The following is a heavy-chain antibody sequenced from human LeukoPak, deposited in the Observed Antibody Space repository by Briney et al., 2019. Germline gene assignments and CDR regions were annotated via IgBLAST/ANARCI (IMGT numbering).Heavy chain of an antibody. J-gene: IGHJ5*02. V-gene: IGHV4-39*07. Sequence: SETLSLTCTVSGGSISSSSYYWGWIRQPPGKGLEWIGSIYYSGSTYYNPFLKSRVTISVDTSKNQFSLKLSSVTAADTAVYYCARGERFANWFDPWGQGTLVTVSS. CDR3: ARGERFANWFDP. CDR1: GGSISSSSYY. D-gene: IGHD1-1*01. CDR2: IYYSGST.